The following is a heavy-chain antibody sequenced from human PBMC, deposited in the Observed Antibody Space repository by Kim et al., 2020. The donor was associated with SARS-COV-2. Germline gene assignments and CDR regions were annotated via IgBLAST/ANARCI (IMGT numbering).Heavy chain of an antibody. J-gene: IGHJ4*02. D-gene: IGHD1-7*01. CDR1: GFTFTSSA. Sequence: SVKVSCKASGFTFTSSAVQWVRQARGQRLEWIGWIVVGSGNTNYAQKFQERVTITRDMSTSTAYMELSSLRSEDTAVYYCAADPGFLGITGTTLGDYWGQGTLVTVSS. CDR2: IVVGSGNT. CDR3: AADPGFLGITGTTLGDY. V-gene: IGHV1-58*01.